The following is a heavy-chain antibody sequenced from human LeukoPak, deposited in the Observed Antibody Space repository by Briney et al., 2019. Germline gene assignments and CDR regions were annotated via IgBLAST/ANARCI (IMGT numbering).Heavy chain of an antibody. CDR3: ADSGSYSLY. V-gene: IGHV3-30*03. CDR1: GFTFSSYD. J-gene: IGHJ4*02. Sequence: GGSLLLSCAASGFTFSSYDMHWVRQAPGKGLEWVAFISYDGSNKYYVDSVKGRFTISRDNSKNTLYLQMNSLRAEDTAVYHCADSGSYSLYWGQGTLVTVSS. D-gene: IGHD1-26*01. CDR2: ISYDGSNK.